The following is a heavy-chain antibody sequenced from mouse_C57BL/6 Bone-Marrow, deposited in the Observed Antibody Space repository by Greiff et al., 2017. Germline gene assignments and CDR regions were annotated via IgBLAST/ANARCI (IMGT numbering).Heavy chain of an antibody. V-gene: IGHV5-12*01. CDR3: ARHHYSDYYYDKDY. Sequence: EVMLVESGGGLVQPGGSLKLSCAASGFTFSDYYMYWVRQTPEKRLEWVAYISNGGGSTYYPDTVKGRFTLSRDNAKNTLYLQMSRLKSEDTAMYYCARHHYSDYYYDKDYWGQGTTVTVSS. CDR1: GFTFSDYY. D-gene: IGHD2-12*01. J-gene: IGHJ4*01. CDR2: ISNGGGST.